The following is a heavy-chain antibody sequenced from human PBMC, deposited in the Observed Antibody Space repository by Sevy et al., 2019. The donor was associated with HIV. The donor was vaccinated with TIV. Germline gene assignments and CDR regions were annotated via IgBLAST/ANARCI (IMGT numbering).Heavy chain of an antibody. D-gene: IGHD2-15*01. CDR1: GFTFSSYS. J-gene: IGHJ4*02. CDR2: ISSSSSYI. V-gene: IGHV3-21*01. CDR3: ARDGREDIVVVVAATGHFDY. Sequence: GGSLRLSCAASGFTFSSYSMNWVRQAPGKALEWVSSISSSSSYIYYADSVKGRFTISRDNAKNSLYLQMNSLRAEDTAVYYCARDGREDIVVVVAATGHFDYWGQGTLVTVSS.